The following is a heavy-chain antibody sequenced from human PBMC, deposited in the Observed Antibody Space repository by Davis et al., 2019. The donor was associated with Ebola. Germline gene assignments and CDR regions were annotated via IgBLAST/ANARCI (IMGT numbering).Heavy chain of an antibody. CDR2: ISSSSSTI. V-gene: IGHV3-48*02. D-gene: IGHD3-10*01. Sequence: GGSLRLSCAASGFTVSSKYMSWVRQAPGKGLEWVSYISSSSSTIYYADSVKGRFTISRDNAKNSLYLQMNSLRDEDTAVYYCARENYYGSGSYWVDYWGQGTLVTVSS. CDR1: GFTVSSKY. J-gene: IGHJ4*02. CDR3: ARENYYGSGSYWVDY.